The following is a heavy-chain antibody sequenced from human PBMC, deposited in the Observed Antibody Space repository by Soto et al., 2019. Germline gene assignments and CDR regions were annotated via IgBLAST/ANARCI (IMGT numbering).Heavy chain of an antibody. CDR2: ISTIVSTM. CDR1: GFTFGDYY. D-gene: IGHD3-10*01. CDR3: ARDYFYGSGTYSSYYFDN. Sequence: PGGSLRLSCAASGFTFGDYYMSWVRQAPGKGLEWVSSISTIVSTMYYADSVKGRFTISRDNAKNSLYLQLNSLRAEDTAVYYCARDYFYGSGTYSSYYFDNWGQGTLVTVSS. V-gene: IGHV3-11*01. J-gene: IGHJ4*02.